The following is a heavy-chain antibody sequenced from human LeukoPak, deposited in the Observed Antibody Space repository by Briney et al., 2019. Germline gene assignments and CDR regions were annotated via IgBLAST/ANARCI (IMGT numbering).Heavy chain of an antibody. CDR1: GFTFCSYG. V-gene: IGHV3-33*01. Sequence: VGSLRPSPAASGFTFCSYGVYWVRQAPGKGLEWVAVIWYDGSNKYYADSVKGRFTISRDNSKNPLYLQMNSLRAEDTAVYYCARVGYCCGHTCPFAYWG. CDR3: ARVGYCCGHTCPFAY. D-gene: IGHD2-15*01. J-gene: IGHJ4*01. CDR2: IWYDGSNK.